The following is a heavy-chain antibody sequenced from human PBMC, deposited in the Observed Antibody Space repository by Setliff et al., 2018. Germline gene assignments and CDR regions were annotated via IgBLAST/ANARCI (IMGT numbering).Heavy chain of an antibody. CDR1: GGSISSSSHY. Sequence: SETLSLTCTVSGGSISSSSHYWGWIRQPPGKGLEWIGSIYYTGSTYYNPSLKSRVTMSVDTSKRQFSLKLGSATAADTAVYYCARERYFDWFFENWGQGTLVTVSS. V-gene: IGHV4-39*07. CDR2: IYYTGST. D-gene: IGHD3-9*01. J-gene: IGHJ4*02. CDR3: ARERYFDWFFEN.